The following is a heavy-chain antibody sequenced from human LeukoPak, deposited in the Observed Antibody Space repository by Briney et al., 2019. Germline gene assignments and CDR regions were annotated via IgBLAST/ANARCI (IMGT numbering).Heavy chain of an antibody. CDR1: GFTFSSYA. CDR3: AKDQSAAYYDYVWGSYRQYYFDY. CDR2: ISGSGGST. J-gene: IGHJ4*02. D-gene: IGHD3-16*02. V-gene: IGHV3-23*01. Sequence: PGRSLRLSCAASGFTFSSYAMSWVRQAPGKGLEWVSAISGSGGSTYYADSVKGRFTISRDNSKNTLYLQMNSLRAEDTAVYYCAKDQSAAYYDYVWGSYRQYYFDYWGQGTLVTVSS.